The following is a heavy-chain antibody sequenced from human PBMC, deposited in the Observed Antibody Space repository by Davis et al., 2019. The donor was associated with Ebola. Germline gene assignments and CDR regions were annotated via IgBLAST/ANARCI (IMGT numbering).Heavy chain of an antibody. CDR3: ARSKAGGGFCSGGSCYSGVFDS. CDR1: GGSISSYY. D-gene: IGHD2-15*01. Sequence: MPGGSLRLSCTVSGGSISSYYWSWIRQPPGKGMEWIGNIYHGGSTNYHPSLKGRVTISVDTSKNQFSLKLSSVTAADTAVYSCARSKAGGGFCSGGSCYSGVFDSWGQGILVTVSS. V-gene: IGHV4-4*08. J-gene: IGHJ4*01. CDR2: IYHGGST.